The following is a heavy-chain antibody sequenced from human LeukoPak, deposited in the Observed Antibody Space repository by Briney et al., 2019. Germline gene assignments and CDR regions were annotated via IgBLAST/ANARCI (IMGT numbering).Heavy chain of an antibody. Sequence: SETLSLTCTASGGSVSSGSYYWSWIRQPPGKGLEWIGYIYYSGSTNYNPSLKSRVTISVDTSKNQFSLKLSSVTAADTAVYYCARDRYCSGGSCYRGDAFDIWGQGTMVTVSS. V-gene: IGHV4-61*01. D-gene: IGHD2-15*01. CDR3: ARDRYCSGGSCYRGDAFDI. CDR2: IYYSGST. CDR1: GGSVSSGSYY. J-gene: IGHJ3*02.